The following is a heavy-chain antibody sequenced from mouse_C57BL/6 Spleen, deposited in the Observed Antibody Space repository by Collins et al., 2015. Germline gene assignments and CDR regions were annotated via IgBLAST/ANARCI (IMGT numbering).Heavy chain of an antibody. Sequence: QVQLQQPGAELVRPGSSVKLSCKASGYTFTSYWMHWVKQRPIQGLEWIGNIDPSDSETHYNQKFKDKATLTVDKSSSTAYMQLSSLTSEDSAVYFCARDNSGVEYFDYWGQGTTLTVSS. V-gene: IGHV1-52*01. CDR1: GYTFTSYW. CDR3: ARDNSGVEYFDY. J-gene: IGHJ2*01. D-gene: IGHD3-2*02. CDR2: IDPSDSET.